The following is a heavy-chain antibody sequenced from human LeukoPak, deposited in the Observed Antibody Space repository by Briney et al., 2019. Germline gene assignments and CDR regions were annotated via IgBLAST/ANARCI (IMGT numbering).Heavy chain of an antibody. CDR1: GYSFTSYW. CDR3: ARRRMSGSGSLENYYGMDV. CDR2: IYPGDSDT. D-gene: IGHD3-10*01. Sequence: PGESLKISCKGSGYSFTSYWIGWVRQMPGKGLEWMGIIYPGDSDTRYSPSFQGQVTISADKSISTAYLQWSSLKASDTAMYYCARRRMSGSGSLENYYGMDVWGQGTTVTVSS. J-gene: IGHJ6*02. V-gene: IGHV5-51*01.